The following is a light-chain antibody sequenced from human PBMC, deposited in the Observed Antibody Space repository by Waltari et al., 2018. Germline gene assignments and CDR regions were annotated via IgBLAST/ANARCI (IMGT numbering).Light chain of an antibody. V-gene: IGKV1-5*03. CDR2: PTS. J-gene: IGKJ2*01. CDR3: QQYKTYF. Sequence: DIQMTQSPSTLSASLGDRVTISCRASQSVGSWLAWYQVKTGKVPKLLISPTSILEEGVSSRFSGSGAGTDFTLTIDSLEPDDFATYYCQQYKTYFFGQGTRLEI. CDR1: QSVGSW.